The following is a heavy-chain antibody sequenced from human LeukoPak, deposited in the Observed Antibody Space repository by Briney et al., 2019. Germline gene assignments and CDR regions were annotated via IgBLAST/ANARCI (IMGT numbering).Heavy chain of an antibody. CDR1: GGTFSSYA. CDR3: ASLTYYDFWSGYYTCNYFDY. J-gene: IGHJ4*02. D-gene: IGHD3-3*01. Sequence: SVKVSCKASGGTFSSYAISWVRQAPGQGLEWMGGIIPIFGTANYAQKFQGRVTITADESTSTAYMELSSLRSEDTAVYYCASLTYYDFWSGYYTCNYFDYWGQGTLVTVSS. V-gene: IGHV1-69*01. CDR2: IIPIFGTA.